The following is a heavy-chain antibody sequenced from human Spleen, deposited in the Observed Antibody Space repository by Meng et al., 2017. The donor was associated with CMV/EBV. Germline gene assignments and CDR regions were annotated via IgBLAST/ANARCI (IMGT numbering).Heavy chain of an antibody. V-gene: IGHV1-8*02. CDR1: GYPFTSSA. CDR3: ARGRGRGGYNHDLDY. CDR2: LIPDNGYA. J-gene: IGHJ4*02. D-gene: IGHD5-24*01. Sequence: SGYPFTSSAINWVRQATGQGLEWMGWLIPDNGYAGYAQKFQGRVTITRNTSISTAYMELISLSSEDTAVYYCARGRGRGGYNHDLDYWGQGSLVTVSS.